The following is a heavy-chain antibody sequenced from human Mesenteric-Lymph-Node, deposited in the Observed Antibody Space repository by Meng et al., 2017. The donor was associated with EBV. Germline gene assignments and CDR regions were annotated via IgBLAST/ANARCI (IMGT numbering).Heavy chain of an antibody. D-gene: IGHD1-1*01. J-gene: IGHJ4*02. V-gene: IGHV4-61*01. CDR2: IHYSGST. CDR1: GGSCPSGSHY. CDR3: ARGRRGVQYFDF. Sequence: QVQLQGAGLCLVRPSETLSLTFTVSGGSCPSGSHYWNWIRQPPGKRLEWIGYIHYSGSTNYNPSLKSQITISVDTSKNQLSLRVSHVTAADTAVYYCARGRRGVQYFDFWGQGALVTVSS.